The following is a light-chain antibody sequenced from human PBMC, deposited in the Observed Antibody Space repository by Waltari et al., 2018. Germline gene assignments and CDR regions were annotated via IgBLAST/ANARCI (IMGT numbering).Light chain of an antibody. CDR1: QSVLYSSNNKNY. J-gene: IGKJ5*01. V-gene: IGKV4-1*01. Sequence: DIVMTQSPDSLAVSLGERATINCKSSQSVLYSSNNKNYLAWYQQKPGQPPKLLIYWASTRESGVPDRFSGSGSGTDFTLTISSLQAEDVAVYYCQHRNEWPPGATFGQGTRLEIK. CDR2: WAS. CDR3: QHRNEWPPGAT.